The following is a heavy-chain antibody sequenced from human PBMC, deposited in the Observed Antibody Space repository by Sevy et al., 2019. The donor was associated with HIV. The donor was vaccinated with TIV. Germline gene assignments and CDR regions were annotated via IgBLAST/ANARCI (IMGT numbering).Heavy chain of an antibody. V-gene: IGHV3-7*01. CDR2: IKQDGSEK. J-gene: IGHJ3*02. D-gene: IGHD3-10*01. CDR3: ARYLYGSGSYYGRSAFDI. CDR1: GFTFSSYW. Sequence: GGSLRLSCAASGFTFSSYWMSWVRQAPGKGLEWVANIKQDGSEKYYVDSVKGRFTISRDNAKNSLYLQMNSLRAEDTALYYRARYLYGSGSYYGRSAFDILGQGTMVTVSS.